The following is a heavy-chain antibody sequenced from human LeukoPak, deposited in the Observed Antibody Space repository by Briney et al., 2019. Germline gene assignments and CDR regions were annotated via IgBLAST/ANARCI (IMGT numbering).Heavy chain of an antibody. Sequence: ASVKVSRKASGYTFTSYGISWVRQAPGQGLEWMGWISAYNGNTNYAQKLQGRVTMTTDTSTSTAYMELRSLRSDDTAVYYCARDRPFYGSGSYYNADYWGQGTLVTVSS. J-gene: IGHJ4*02. CDR3: ARDRPFYGSGSYYNADY. V-gene: IGHV1-18*01. CDR1: GYTFTSYG. CDR2: ISAYNGNT. D-gene: IGHD3-10*01.